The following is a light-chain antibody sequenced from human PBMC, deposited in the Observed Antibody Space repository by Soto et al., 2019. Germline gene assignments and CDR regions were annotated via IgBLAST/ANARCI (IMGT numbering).Light chain of an antibody. CDR3: QQSYSMPYT. Sequence: DVQMTQSPSSLSASIGDRVTITCRASESINLYLNWYQQQPGKAPKLLIYTASSLQTGVPSRFSGSGSGTAFTLTSNSLEGEDFATEYCQQSYSMPYTFGQGNQV. J-gene: IGKJ2*01. CDR1: ESINLY. V-gene: IGKV1-39*01. CDR2: TAS.